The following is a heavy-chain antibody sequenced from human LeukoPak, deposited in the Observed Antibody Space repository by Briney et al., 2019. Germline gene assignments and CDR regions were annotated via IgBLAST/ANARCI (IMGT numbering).Heavy chain of an antibody. Sequence: GGSLRLSCAASGFTFNNYWMYWFRQPPGMGLEWVSRIRGDGSDTTYADSVKGRFTISTDNAKSTVFLQMNSLTAGDTAIYYCLFHCSVVTLALEFYRGQGILVTVST. CDR1: GFTFNNYW. J-gene: IGHJ4*02. D-gene: IGHD2-8*02. V-gene: IGHV3-74*01. CDR2: IRGDGSDT. CDR3: LFHCSVVTLALEFY.